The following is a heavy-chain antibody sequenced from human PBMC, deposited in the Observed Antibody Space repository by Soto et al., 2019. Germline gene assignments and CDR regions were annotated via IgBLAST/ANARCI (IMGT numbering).Heavy chain of an antibody. D-gene: IGHD3-22*01. J-gene: IGHJ5*02. CDR3: AKGGKYYYDSSGYMGLHP. CDR2: ISGSGGST. CDR1: GFTFSSYA. V-gene: IGHV3-23*01. Sequence: GGSLRLSCAASGFTFSSYAMSWVRQAPGKGLEWVSAISGSGGSTYYADSVKGRFTISRDNSKNTLYLQMNSLRAEDTAVYYCAKGGKYYYDSSGYMGLHPWGQGTLVTVS.